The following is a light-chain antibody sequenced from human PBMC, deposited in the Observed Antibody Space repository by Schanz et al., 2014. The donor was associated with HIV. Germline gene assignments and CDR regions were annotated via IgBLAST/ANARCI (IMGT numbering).Light chain of an antibody. V-gene: IGKV1-5*01. J-gene: IGKJ4*01. CDR1: QSIGHW. CDR2: AAS. Sequence: DIQMTQSPSTLSASVGDRVTIACRASQSIGHWLAWYQQKPGKAPKLLIYAASTLQSGVPSRFSGSGSGTDFTLTISCLQSEDFATYYCQQYYSFPFTFGGGTKVEI. CDR3: QQYYSFPFT.